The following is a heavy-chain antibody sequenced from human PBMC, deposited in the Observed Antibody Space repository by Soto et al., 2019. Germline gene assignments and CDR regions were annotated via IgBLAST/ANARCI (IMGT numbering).Heavy chain of an antibody. V-gene: IGHV1-46*01. CDR1: GYTFTTYY. CDR2: INPNGGST. CDR3: ARAGYCSGGTCFHGNCDY. Sequence: QVQLVQSGAEVKRPGASVKVSCKASGYTFTTYYMHWVRQAPGQGLEWLGIINPNGGSTTCAQKFQGRVAMTRDTSTRTVYLELSSLRSEDTAVYYCARAGYCSGGTCFHGNCDYWGQGTLVTVSA. J-gene: IGHJ4*02. D-gene: IGHD2-15*01.